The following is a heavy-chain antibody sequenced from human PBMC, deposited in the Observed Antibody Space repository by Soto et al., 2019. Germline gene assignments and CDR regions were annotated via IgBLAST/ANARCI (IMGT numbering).Heavy chain of an antibody. Sequence: EVQLMESGGGLVQPGGSLRLSCAASGFTFGSYGMSWVRQAPGKGLEWVSSISASGETRFSTDSVKGRFTISRDDSKNTLDLEMSSPRAEDTALYYCAKTGATFRSYGLDVWGQGTTVTVTS. J-gene: IGHJ6*02. CDR2: ISASGETR. D-gene: IGHD1-26*01. V-gene: IGHV3-23*01. CDR1: GFTFGSYG. CDR3: AKTGATFRSYGLDV.